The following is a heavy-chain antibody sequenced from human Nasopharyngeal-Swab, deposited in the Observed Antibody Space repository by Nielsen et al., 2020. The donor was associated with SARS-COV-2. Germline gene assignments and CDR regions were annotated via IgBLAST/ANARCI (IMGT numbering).Heavy chain of an antibody. D-gene: IGHD3-22*01. Sequence: GESLKISCAASGFTFSSYAMSWVRQAPGKGLEWVSAISGSGGSTYYAGSVKGRFTISRDNSKNTLYLQMNSLRAEDTAVYYCAKDRSLRGRITMIVVVITGAFDIWGQGTMVTVSS. CDR3: AKDRSLRGRITMIVVVITGAFDI. V-gene: IGHV3-23*01. J-gene: IGHJ3*02. CDR1: GFTFSSYA. CDR2: ISGSGGST.